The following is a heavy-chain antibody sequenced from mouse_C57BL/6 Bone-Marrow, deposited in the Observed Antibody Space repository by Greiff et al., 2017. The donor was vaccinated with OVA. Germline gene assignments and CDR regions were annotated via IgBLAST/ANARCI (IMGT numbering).Heavy chain of an antibody. Sequence: QVQLQQPGAELVKPGASVKLSCKASGYTFTSYWMHWVKQRPGQGLEWIGMIHPNSGSTNYNEKFKSKATLTVDKSSSTAYMQLSSLTSEDSAVYYCARWGYYYDYYAMDYWGQGTSVTVSS. D-gene: IGHD1-1*02. CDR2: IHPNSGST. J-gene: IGHJ4*01. V-gene: IGHV1-64*01. CDR1: GYTFTSYW. CDR3: ARWGYYYDYYAMDY.